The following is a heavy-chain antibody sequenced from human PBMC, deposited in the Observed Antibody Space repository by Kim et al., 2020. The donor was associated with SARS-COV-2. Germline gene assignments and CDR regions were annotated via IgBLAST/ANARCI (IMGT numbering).Heavy chain of an antibody. V-gene: IGHV3-74*01. CDR1: GFTFSGSW. CDR3: TKGHFLSSTGTSAF. J-gene: IGHJ4*02. D-gene: IGHD1-1*01. Sequence: GGSLRLSCAGSGFTFSGSWMHWVRQVPGKGPEWVSRISDDGGKTFYADSVQGRFVISRDNAKNTIYLQMNSLKAEDAAIYYCTKGHFLSSTGTSAFWGPGTLVTVSS. CDR2: ISDDGGKT.